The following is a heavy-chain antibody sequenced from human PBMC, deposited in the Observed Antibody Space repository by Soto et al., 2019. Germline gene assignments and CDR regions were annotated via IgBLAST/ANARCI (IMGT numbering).Heavy chain of an antibody. J-gene: IGHJ6*02. V-gene: IGHV4-59*12. Sequence: PSETLSLTCTVSGGSISSYYWSWIRQPPGKGLEWIGYIYYSGSTNYNPSLKSRVTISVDTSKNQFSLKLSSVTAADTAVYYCASKGITGTNAYYYYYGMDVWGQGTTVTVSS. D-gene: IGHD1-20*01. CDR2: IYYSGST. CDR3: ASKGITGTNAYYYYYGMDV. CDR1: GGSISSYY.